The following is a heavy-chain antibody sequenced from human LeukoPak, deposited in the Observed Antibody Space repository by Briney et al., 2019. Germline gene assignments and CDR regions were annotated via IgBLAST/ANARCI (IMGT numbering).Heavy chain of an antibody. CDR1: GYSFTDYF. CDR3: ARVVGSRWVFFHYFDY. D-gene: IGHD6-19*01. Sequence: GASVKVSCKASGYSFTDYFMHWVRQAPGQGLEWMGWINPKSGGTKHAEKFQGRVTMTRDTSINTAYLELIRLRSDDTAVYYCARVVGSRWVFFHYFDYWGQGTLVTVSS. CDR2: INPKSGGT. J-gene: IGHJ4*02. V-gene: IGHV1-2*02.